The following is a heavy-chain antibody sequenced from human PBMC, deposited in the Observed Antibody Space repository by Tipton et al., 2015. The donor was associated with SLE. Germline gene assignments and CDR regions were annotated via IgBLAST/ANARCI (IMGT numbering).Heavy chain of an antibody. CDR1: GGSFSSYY. CDR2: INHSGST. V-gene: IGHV4-34*01. Sequence: TLSLTCAVYGGSFSSYYWSWIRQPPGKGLEWIGEINHSGSTNYNPSLKSRVTISVDTSKNQFSLKLSSVTAADTAVYYCARGLGSGYCSSTSCEGDYWGQGTLVTVSS. CDR3: ARGLGSGYCSSTSCEGDY. J-gene: IGHJ4*02. D-gene: IGHD2-2*01.